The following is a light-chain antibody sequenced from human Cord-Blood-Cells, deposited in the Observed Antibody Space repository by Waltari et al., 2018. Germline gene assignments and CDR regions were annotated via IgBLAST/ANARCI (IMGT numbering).Light chain of an antibody. J-gene: IGKJ4*01. CDR3: QQYNSYSPLT. CDR2: KAS. V-gene: IGKV1-5*03. Sequence: DIKMTHSPSTLSASVGDRVTITCRASQSISSWLAWYQQKPGKPPKLLIYKASSLESGVPSRFSGSGSGTEFTLTISSLQPDDFATYYCQQYNSYSPLTFGGGTKVEIK. CDR1: QSISSW.